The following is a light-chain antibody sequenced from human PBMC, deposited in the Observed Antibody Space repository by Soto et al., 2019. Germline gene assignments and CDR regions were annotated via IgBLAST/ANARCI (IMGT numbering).Light chain of an antibody. Sequence: ENAFKPSSATPSLSAEETATPSWEASQTLSNSFIAWYQQKPGQAPRLLIYDTSSRATGVPDRFSGSGSGTHFTLTISRLEPGDFAVYYCQHFGGTTFTFGQGTRLEIK. CDR3: QHFGGTTFT. CDR1: QTLSNSF. CDR2: DTS. V-gene: IGKV3D-20*01. J-gene: IGKJ5*01.